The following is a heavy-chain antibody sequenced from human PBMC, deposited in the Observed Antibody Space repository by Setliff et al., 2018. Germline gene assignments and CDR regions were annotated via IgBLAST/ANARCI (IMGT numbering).Heavy chain of an antibody. D-gene: IGHD7-27*01. CDR1: GGSFSDYY. V-gene: IGHV4-34*01. CDR2: INHSGST. J-gene: IGHJ4*02. CDR3: ARYTPKLPELGIYGWFDY. Sequence: SETLSLTCAAHGGSFSDYYWTWIRQPPGKGLEWIGEINHSGSTKYSPSLESRVTMSVDPSKNQFSLKVTSVTAADTAVYYCARYTPKLPELGIYGWFDYWGQGTPVTVSS.